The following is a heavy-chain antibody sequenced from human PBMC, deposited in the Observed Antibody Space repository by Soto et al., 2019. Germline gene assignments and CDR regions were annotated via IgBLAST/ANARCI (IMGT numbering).Heavy chain of an antibody. Sequence: QVQLVQSGGEVTKPGASVKVSCKSSGYTFTSYGVSWVRQAPGQGLEWWGWISVYTGNTKQAQKFQDRVTLTTEASTSKAYLELRNLRSDDTAVYYCARDRCTTDKCYTHHFDVWGQGTTVTVSS. J-gene: IGHJ6*02. CDR3: ARDRCTTDKCYTHHFDV. D-gene: IGHD2-8*01. CDR1: GYTFTSYG. CDR2: ISVYTGNT. V-gene: IGHV1-18*04.